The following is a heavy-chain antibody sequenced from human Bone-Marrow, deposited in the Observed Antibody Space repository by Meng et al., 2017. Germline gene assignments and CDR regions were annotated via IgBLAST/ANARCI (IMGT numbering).Heavy chain of an antibody. Sequence: ASVKVSCKASGYTFTGYYMHWVRQAPGQGLEGMGRINPNSGGTNYAQKFQGRVTMTRDTSISTAYMELSRLRSDDTAVYYCASPLLYGDYVYGMDVWGQGTTVTVSS. CDR1: GYTFTGYY. CDR3: ASPLLYGDYVYGMDV. V-gene: IGHV1-2*06. J-gene: IGHJ6*02. D-gene: IGHD4-17*01. CDR2: INPNSGGT.